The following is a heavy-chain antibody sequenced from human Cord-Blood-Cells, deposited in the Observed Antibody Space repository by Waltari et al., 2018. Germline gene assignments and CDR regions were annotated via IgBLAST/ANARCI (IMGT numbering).Heavy chain of an antibody. D-gene: IGHD7-27*01. CDR1: GYTFTGYY. CDR2: VKPKRGGT. V-gene: IGHV1-2*04. J-gene: IGHJ3*02. Sequence: QVQLVQSGAEVKKPGASVKVSCKASGYTFTGYYMHWVRQAPGQGLEWMGWVKPKRGGTNYAQKFQGWVTMTRDTSISTAYMELSRLRSDDTAVYYCARASITGDDAFDIWGQGTMVTVSS. CDR3: ARASITGDDAFDI.